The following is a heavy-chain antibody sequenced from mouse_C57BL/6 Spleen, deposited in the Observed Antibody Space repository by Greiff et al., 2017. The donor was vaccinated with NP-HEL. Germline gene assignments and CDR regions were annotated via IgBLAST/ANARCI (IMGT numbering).Heavy chain of an antibody. CDR3: AFYEGAMDY. Sequence: VQLQESGAELARPGASVKMSCKASGYTFTSYTMHWVKQRPGQGLEWIGYINPSSGYTKYNQKFKDKATLTADKSSSTAYMQLSSLTSEDSAVYYCAFYEGAMDYWGQGTSVTVSS. CDR1: GYTFTSYT. V-gene: IGHV1-4*01. J-gene: IGHJ4*01. CDR2: INPSSGYT. D-gene: IGHD2-12*01.